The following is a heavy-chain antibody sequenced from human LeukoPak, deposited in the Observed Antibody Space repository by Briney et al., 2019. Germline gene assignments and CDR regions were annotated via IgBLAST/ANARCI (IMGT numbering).Heavy chain of an antibody. Sequence: GGSLRLSCAASGFTFSSYAMSWVRQAPGKGLEWVSAISGSGGNTYYADSVKGRFTISRDNSKNTLFLQMNSLRAEDKAVYYCAKAGMGYYDSGSYYDWGQGTLVTVSS. CDR1: GFTFSSYA. J-gene: IGHJ4*02. D-gene: IGHD3-22*01. CDR3: AKAGMGYYDSGSYYD. CDR2: ISGSGGNT. V-gene: IGHV3-23*01.